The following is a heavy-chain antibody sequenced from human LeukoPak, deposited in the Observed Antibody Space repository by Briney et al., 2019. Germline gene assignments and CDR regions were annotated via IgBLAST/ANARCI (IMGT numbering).Heavy chain of an antibody. Sequence: GGSLRLSCAASGFTVSSNFLSWVRQPPGKGLEWVSDIYSGGSTYYADSVKGRFTISRDNSKNTLYLQMNSLRAEDAAVYYCTRGGGGSFPHYWGQGTLVTVSS. CDR1: GFTVSSNF. D-gene: IGHD2-21*01. CDR2: IYSGGST. CDR3: TRGGGGSFPHY. J-gene: IGHJ4*02. V-gene: IGHV3-53*01.